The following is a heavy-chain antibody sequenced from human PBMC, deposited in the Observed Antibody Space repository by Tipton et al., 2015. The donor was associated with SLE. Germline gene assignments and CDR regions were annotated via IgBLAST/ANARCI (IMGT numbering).Heavy chain of an antibody. Sequence: SGFTFSSYGMHWVRQAPGKGLEWVTFIRYDGSNKYYADSVKGRFTISRDNSKNTLYLQMNSLRAEDTAVYYCAKMDGYCSGGSCYSGDYWGQGTLVTVSS. V-gene: IGHV3-30*02. CDR3: AKMDGYCSGGSCYSGDY. D-gene: IGHD2-15*01. J-gene: IGHJ4*02. CDR1: GFTFSSYG. CDR2: IRYDGSNK.